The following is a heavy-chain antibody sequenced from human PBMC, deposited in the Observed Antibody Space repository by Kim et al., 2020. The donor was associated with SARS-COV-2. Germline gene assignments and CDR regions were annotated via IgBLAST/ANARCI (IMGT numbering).Heavy chain of an antibody. V-gene: IGHV1-69*13. Sequence: SVKVSCKASGGTFSSYAISWVRQAPGQGLEWMGGIIPIFGTANYAQKFQGRVTITADESTSTAYMELSSLRSEDTAVYYCARDAHYDSSGDYYGMDVWGQGTTVTVSS. CDR3: ARDAHYDSSGDYYGMDV. J-gene: IGHJ6*02. D-gene: IGHD3-22*01. CDR1: GGTFSSYA. CDR2: IIPIFGTA.